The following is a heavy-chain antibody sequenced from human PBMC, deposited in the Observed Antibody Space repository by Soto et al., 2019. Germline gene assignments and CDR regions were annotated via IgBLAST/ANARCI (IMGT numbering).Heavy chain of an antibody. Sequence: GESLKISCKGSGYTFTNYWIGWVRQMPGKGLEWMGIIYPGDSDTKYNPSFQGQVTISADKSITTTYLKWSSLKASDTAIYYCAASIFYYGMDVWGQGNKVTVSS. V-gene: IGHV5-51*01. J-gene: IGHJ6*02. CDR1: GYTFTNYW. CDR3: AASIFYYGMDV. CDR2: IYPGDSDT.